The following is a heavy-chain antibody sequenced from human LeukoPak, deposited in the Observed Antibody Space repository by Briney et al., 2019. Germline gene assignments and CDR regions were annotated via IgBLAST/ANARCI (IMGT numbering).Heavy chain of an antibody. V-gene: IGHV3-21*01. D-gene: IGHD5-12*01. CDR1: GFTFSSYS. Sequence: PGGSLRLSCAASGFTFSSYSMNWVRQAPGTGLEWVSSICSSISYLYYADSVKCRFTIASDNAKNSLYLQINSLRAEDTAVYYCARDPGWLRSVGYWGQGTLVTVSS. J-gene: IGHJ4*02. CDR3: ARDPGWLRSVGY. CDR2: ICSSISYL.